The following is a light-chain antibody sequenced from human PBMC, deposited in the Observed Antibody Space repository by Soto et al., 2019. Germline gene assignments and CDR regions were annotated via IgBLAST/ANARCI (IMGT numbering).Light chain of an antibody. J-gene: IGLJ1*01. CDR2: GNS. Sequence: QSVLTQPPSVSGAPGQRVTISCTGSSSNIGAGYDVHWYQQLPGTAPKLLIYGNSNRPSGVPDRFSGSKSGTSAALAITGLQAADEAAYYCQSSDSILSGYVFGTGTKLTVL. CDR3: QSSDSILSGYV. CDR1: SSNIGAGYD. V-gene: IGLV1-40*01.